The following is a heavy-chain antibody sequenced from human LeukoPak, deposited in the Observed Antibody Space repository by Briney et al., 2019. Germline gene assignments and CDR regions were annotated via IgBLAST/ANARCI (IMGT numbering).Heavy chain of an antibody. CDR3: ARGIAASGYTMDV. CDR2: ISPSGNYI. V-gene: IGHV3-21*01. D-gene: IGHD6-13*01. J-gene: IGHJ6*02. CDR1: GLTFSGYT. Sequence: GGSLRLSCAASGLTFSGYTMTWVRQAPGKGLEWVASISPSGNYIYYADSVKGRFTISRDNAKNSLFLQMNSLRAEDTAVYSCARGIAASGYTMDVWGRGTTVTVSS.